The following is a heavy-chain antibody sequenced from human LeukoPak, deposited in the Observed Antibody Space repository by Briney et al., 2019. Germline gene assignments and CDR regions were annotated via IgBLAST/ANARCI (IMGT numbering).Heavy chain of an antibody. CDR2: ISSSGGTI. J-gene: IGHJ4*02. CDR3: WGSTSSNFDY. D-gene: IGHD2-2*01. CDR1: GFTFSDYY. Sequence: PGGSLRLSCAASGFTFSDYYMSWIRQAPGKGLEWVSYISSSGGTIHYADSVKGRFTISRDNAKSSLYLQMNSLRAEDTAVYYCWGSTSSNFDYWGQGTLVTVSS. V-gene: IGHV3-11*01.